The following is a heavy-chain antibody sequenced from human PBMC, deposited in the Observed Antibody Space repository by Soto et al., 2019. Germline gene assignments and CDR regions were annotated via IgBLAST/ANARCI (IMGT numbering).Heavy chain of an antibody. Sequence: GXLGKFGCKAAVYAFNLYYMHWVRQAPGQGLEWMGWINPNSGGTNYAQKFQGRVTMTRDTSISTAYMELSRLRSDDTAVYYCARDLEVFVVPAVQYGLDVWGQGPTVTVSS. CDR2: INPNSGGT. V-gene: IGHV1-2*02. CDR3: ARDLEVFVVPAVQYGLDV. CDR1: VYAFNLYY. J-gene: IGHJ6*02. D-gene: IGHD2-2*01.